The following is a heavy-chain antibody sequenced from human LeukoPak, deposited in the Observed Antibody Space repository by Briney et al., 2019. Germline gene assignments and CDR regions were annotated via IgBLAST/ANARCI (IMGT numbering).Heavy chain of an antibody. V-gene: IGHV3-7*01. Sequence: GGSLRLSCAASGFTFSTYWMTWVRQAPGKGLDWVGNIKQDGSETYYADSLKGRFTISRDNARNSLYLQMNSLTVEDTAIYYCARDMGWQQFDQWGQGTLVTVSS. D-gene: IGHD5-24*01. CDR1: GFTFSTYW. J-gene: IGHJ4*02. CDR3: ARDMGWQQFDQ. CDR2: IKQDGSET.